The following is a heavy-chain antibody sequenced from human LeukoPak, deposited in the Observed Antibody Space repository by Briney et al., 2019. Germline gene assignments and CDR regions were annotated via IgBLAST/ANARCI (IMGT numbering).Heavy chain of an antibody. CDR2: ISWNSGSI. J-gene: IGHJ4*02. V-gene: IGHV3-9*01. CDR3: AKDSGYDYWDRIAAARLESYFDY. Sequence: PGGSLRLSCAASGLTFDDYAMHWVRQAPGKGLEWVSGISWNSGSIGYADSVKGRFTISRDNAKNSLYLQMNSLRAEDTALYYCAKDSGYDYWDRIAAARLESYFDYWGQGTLVTVSS. CDR1: GLTFDDYA. D-gene: IGHD5-12*01.